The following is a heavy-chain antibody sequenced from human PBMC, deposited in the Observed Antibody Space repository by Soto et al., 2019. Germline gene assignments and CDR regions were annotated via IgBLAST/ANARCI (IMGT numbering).Heavy chain of an antibody. D-gene: IGHD6-19*01. V-gene: IGHV3-64D*08. CDR3: VRRARSAVVGTGPFDY. CDR2: IASGGDYT. J-gene: IGHJ4*02. Sequence: EVQLVESGGGLVQPGGSLRLPCAASGFTFISSPMHWVRQAPGKGLEYVSAIASGGDYTYYADSVKGRITSSSDNSKNALYLQMSSLRTEDTAVYYCVRRARSAVVGTGPFDYWGQGILFTVSS. CDR1: GFTFISSP.